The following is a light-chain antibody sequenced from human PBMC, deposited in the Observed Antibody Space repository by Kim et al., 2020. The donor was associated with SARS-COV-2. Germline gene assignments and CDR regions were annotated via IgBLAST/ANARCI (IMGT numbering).Light chain of an antibody. CDR1: SSKIGSNY. Sequence: PGQRVTSSGSGSSSKIGSNYVYWYQQLPGTAPKLLIYRNNQRPSGVPDRFSGSKSGTSASLAISGLRSEDEADYYCAAWDDSLSVVFGGGTQLTVL. CDR3: AAWDDSLSVV. V-gene: IGLV1-47*01. CDR2: RNN. J-gene: IGLJ3*02.